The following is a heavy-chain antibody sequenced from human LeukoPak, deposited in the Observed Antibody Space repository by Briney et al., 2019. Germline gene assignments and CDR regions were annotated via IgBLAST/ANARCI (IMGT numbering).Heavy chain of an antibody. J-gene: IGHJ4*02. CDR3: ARHYLGSGSEDY. CDR1: GYSFSSFV. V-gene: IGHV1-18*01. Sequence: ASVKVSCKASGYSFSSFVITCVRQAPGQGLEWMGWISRHNGNTDYAQRFRGRVTWTIDTSTTTTDMEVRDLIPDATAVYYCARHYLGSGSEDYWGQGTLVSVSS. CDR2: ISRHNGNT. D-gene: IGHD3-10*01.